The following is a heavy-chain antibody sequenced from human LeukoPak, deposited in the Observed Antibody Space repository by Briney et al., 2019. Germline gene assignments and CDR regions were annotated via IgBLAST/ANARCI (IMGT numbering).Heavy chain of an antibody. V-gene: IGHV4-59*01. Sequence: SETLSLTCTVSGGSISSYYWSWIRQPPGKGLEWIGYIYYSGSTNYNPSLKSRVTISVDTSKNQFSLKLSSVTAADTAVYYCARGGSSHYYMDVWGKGTTVTVSS. J-gene: IGHJ6*03. CDR3: ARGGSSHYYMDV. CDR1: GGSISSYY. D-gene: IGHD3-10*01. CDR2: IYYSGST.